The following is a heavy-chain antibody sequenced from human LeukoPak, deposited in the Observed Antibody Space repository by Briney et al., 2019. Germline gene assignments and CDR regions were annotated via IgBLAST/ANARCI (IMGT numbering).Heavy chain of an antibody. Sequence: SETLSLTCTVSGGSISSGSYYWSWIRQPAGKGLEWIGRIYTSGSTNYNPSLKSRVTISVDTSKNQFSLKLSSVTAADTAVYYCARDGSITGTKTGLDYWGQGTLVTVSS. V-gene: IGHV4-61*02. J-gene: IGHJ4*02. D-gene: IGHD1-7*01. CDR3: ARDGSITGTKTGLDY. CDR1: GGSISSGSYY. CDR2: IYTSGST.